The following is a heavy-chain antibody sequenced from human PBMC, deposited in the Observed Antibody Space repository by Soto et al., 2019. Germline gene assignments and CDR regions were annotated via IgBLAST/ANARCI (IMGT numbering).Heavy chain of an antibody. J-gene: IGHJ4*02. Sequence: QVQLQESGPGVVEPSQTLSLTCTVSGGSINNNGYFWSWIRQPPGSGLEWIGHIYNSGSTYSNPSLKSLLTISGDTSKNQFSLKLSSVTAADTAVYYCARGPSGDKVDYWGQGTLVTVSS. D-gene: IGHD1-26*01. CDR3: ARGPSGDKVDY. V-gene: IGHV4-30-4*01. CDR1: GGSINNNGYF. CDR2: IYNSGST.